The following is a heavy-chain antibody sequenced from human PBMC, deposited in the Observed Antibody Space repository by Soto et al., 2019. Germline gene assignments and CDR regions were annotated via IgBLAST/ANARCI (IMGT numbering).Heavy chain of an antibody. Sequence: SETLSLTCTVSGASMSSGGYYWTWIRQSPGKGLEWIGYIYYSGSTYYNPSLESRVAISLDTSRSQFSLTLHSVTAADTAIYYCARARYYDFWSGLDYWGQGTLVTVSS. V-gene: IGHV4-31*03. CDR3: ARARYYDFWSGLDY. CDR1: GASMSSGGYY. D-gene: IGHD3-3*01. CDR2: IYYSGST. J-gene: IGHJ4*02.